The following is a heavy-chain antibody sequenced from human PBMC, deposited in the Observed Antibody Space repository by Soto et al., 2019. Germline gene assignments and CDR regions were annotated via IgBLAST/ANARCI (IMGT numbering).Heavy chain of an antibody. CDR3: VTDLLYTSSSGSNS. J-gene: IGHJ4*02. Sequence: GGSLRLSCAASGFTFSSYSMNWVRQAPGKGLEWVSSISSSSSYIYYADSVKGRFTISRDNAKNTLFLQMSSLRAEDTAVYYCVTDLLYTSSSGSNSWGQGTLVTVSS. D-gene: IGHD6-6*01. CDR2: ISSSSSYI. V-gene: IGHV3-21*01. CDR1: GFTFSSYS.